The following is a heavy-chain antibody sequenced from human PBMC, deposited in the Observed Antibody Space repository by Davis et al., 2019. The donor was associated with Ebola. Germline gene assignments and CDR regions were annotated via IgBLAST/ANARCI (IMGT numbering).Heavy chain of an antibody. CDR3: ARPFNRITKVQTLKGEFYHYEMDV. D-gene: IGHD3-10*01. CDR2: IIPIFGTA. V-gene: IGHV1-69*06. CDR1: GYTFTSYD. Sequence: SVKVSCKASGYTFTSYDINWVRQATGQGLEWMGGIIPIFGTANYAQKFQGRVTITADKSTSTAYMELNSLRSEDTAVYYCARPFNRITKVQTLKGEFYHYEMDVWGQGTTVTVSS. J-gene: IGHJ6*02.